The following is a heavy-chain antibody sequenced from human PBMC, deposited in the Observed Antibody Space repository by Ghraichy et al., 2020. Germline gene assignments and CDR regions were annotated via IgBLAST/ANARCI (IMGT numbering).Heavy chain of an antibody. V-gene: IGHV4-59*01. D-gene: IGHD3-22*01. CDR3: ARLMYYYDSSGYYRAYYYGMDV. CDR1: GGSISSYY. CDR2: IYYSGST. Sequence: SETLSLTCTVSGGSISSYYWSWIRQPPGKGLEWIGYIYYSGSTNYNPSLKSRVTISVDTSKNQFSLKLSSVTAADTAVYYCARLMYYYDSSGYYRAYYYGMDVWGQGTTVTVSS. J-gene: IGHJ6*02.